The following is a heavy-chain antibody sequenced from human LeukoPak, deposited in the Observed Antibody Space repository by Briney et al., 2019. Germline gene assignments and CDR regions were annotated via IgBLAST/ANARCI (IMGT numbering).Heavy chain of an antibody. CDR3: ARTPWFGELLFYYFDN. V-gene: IGHV1-46*01. CDR2: INPSGGST. Sequence: GASVKVSCKASGYTFTSYYMHWVRQAPGQGLEWMGIINPSGGSTSYAQKFQGRVTMTRDTSTSTVYMELSSLRSEDTAVYYCARTPWFGELLFYYFDNWGQGTLVTVSS. CDR1: GYTFTSYY. J-gene: IGHJ4*02. D-gene: IGHD3-10*01.